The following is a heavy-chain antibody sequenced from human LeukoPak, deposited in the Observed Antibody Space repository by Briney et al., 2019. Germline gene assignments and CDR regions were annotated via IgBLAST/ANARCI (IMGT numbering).Heavy chain of an antibody. CDR2: IYYSGST. V-gene: IGHV4-59*08. D-gene: IGHD3-10*01. Sequence: PSETLSLTCTVSGGSIDIYYWNWIRQPPGKGLEWLGYIYYSGSTNYNPSLKSRVTISVDTSKNQFSLKLSSVTAADTAVYYCARHQLWSNTPINWYFDLWGRGTLVTVSS. CDR3: ARHQLWSNTPINWYFDL. CDR1: GGSIDIYY. J-gene: IGHJ2*01.